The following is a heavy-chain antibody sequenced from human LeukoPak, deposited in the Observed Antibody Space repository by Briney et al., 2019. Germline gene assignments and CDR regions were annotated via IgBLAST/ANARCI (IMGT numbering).Heavy chain of an antibody. CDR3: ARGSLGIAAYDS. D-gene: IGHD6-13*01. Sequence: SETLSLTCSVSTGSVIPYYWSWIRQPAGKEFQWIGRIYPTGSTDCNPSLKSRVTMSVDTSKKQISLNLTSVTAADTAVYYCARGSLGIAAYDSWGQGTLVTVSS. J-gene: IGHJ4*02. V-gene: IGHV4-4*07. CDR1: TGSVIPYY. CDR2: IYPTGST.